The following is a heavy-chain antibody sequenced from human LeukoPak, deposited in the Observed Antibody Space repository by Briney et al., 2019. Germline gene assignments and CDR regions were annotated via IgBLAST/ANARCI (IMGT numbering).Heavy chain of an antibody. J-gene: IGHJ6*02. Sequence: GGSLRLSCAASGFTFSSYDMHWVRQATGKGLEWVSAIGTAGDTYYPGSVKGRFTTSRENAKNSLYLQMNSLRAGDTAVYYCARGGYSSSWLRPGYYYYGMDVWGQGTTVTVSS. CDR2: IGTAGDT. CDR1: GFTFSSYD. D-gene: IGHD6-13*01. V-gene: IGHV3-13*01. CDR3: ARGGYSSSWLRPGYYYYGMDV.